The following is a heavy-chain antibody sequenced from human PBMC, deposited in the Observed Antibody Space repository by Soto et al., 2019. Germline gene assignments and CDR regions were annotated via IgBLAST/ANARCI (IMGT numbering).Heavy chain of an antibody. CDR3: AREGARYCSGGSCYRDAFDI. CDR1: GGTFSSYA. Sequence: QVQLVQSGAEVKKPGSSVKVSCKASGGTFSSYAISWVRQAPGQGLEWMGGIIPIFGTANYAQKFQGRVTITADKSTSTAYMELSSLRSEDTAVYYCAREGARYCSGGSCYRDAFDIWGQGTMVTVSS. CDR2: IIPIFGTA. V-gene: IGHV1-69*06. J-gene: IGHJ3*02. D-gene: IGHD2-15*01.